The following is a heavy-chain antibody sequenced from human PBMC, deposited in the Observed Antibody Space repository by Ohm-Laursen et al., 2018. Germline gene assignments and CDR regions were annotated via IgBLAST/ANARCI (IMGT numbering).Heavy chain of an antibody. CDR3: ARDRAAMNCGGDCYYAMDV. CDR1: GYTFIDYY. Sequence: ASVKVSCNASGYTFIDYYMHWVRQAPGQGLEWMGWINPNSGVTKYAQKFQGRVTMTRDTSISTAYMELSRLRSDDTALYYCARDRAAMNCGGDCYYAMDVWGQGTTVTVSS. CDR2: INPNSGVT. V-gene: IGHV1-2*02. D-gene: IGHD2-21*01. J-gene: IGHJ6*02.